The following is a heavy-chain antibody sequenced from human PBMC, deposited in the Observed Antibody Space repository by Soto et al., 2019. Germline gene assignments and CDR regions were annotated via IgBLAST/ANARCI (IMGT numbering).Heavy chain of an antibody. D-gene: IGHD6-6*01. CDR1: GYTFTSYG. CDR2: ISAYNGNT. Sequence: ASVQVSCKASGYTFTSYGISWVRQAPGQGLEWMGWISAYNGNTNYAQKLQGRVTMTTDTSTSTAYMELRSLRSDDTAVYYCARTKVGSQQLGACWFDHLGQGTLVTGAS. CDR3: ARTKVGSQQLGACWFDH. J-gene: IGHJ5*02. V-gene: IGHV1-18*04.